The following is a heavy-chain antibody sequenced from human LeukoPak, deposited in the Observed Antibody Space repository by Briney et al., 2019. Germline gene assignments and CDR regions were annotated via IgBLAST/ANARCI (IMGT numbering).Heavy chain of an antibody. CDR1: GFTFSSYA. D-gene: IGHD2-15*01. J-gene: IGHJ4*02. V-gene: IGHV3-23*01. Sequence: GGSLRLSCAGSGFTFSSYAMSWVRQAPGKGLEWVSAISGSGGSTYYADSVKGRFTISRDNSKNTLYLQMNSLRAEDTAVYYCATSVVVVAYFDYWGQGTLVTVSS. CDR2: ISGSGGST. CDR3: ATSVVVVAYFDY.